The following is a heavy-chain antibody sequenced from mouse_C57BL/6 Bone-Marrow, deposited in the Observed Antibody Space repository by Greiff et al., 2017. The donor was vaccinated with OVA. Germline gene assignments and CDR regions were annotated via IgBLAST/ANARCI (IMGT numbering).Heavy chain of an antibody. Sequence: QVQLQQPGAELVRPGSSVKLSCKASGYTFTSYWMDWVKQRPGQGLEWIGNIYPSDSETHYNQKFKDKATLTVEKSSSTAYMQLSSLTSEDSAVYYCARRGGCLLTRDYAMDYWGQGTSVTVSS. CDR3: ARRGGCLLTRDYAMDY. CDR2: IYPSDSET. V-gene: IGHV1-61*01. J-gene: IGHJ4*01. D-gene: IGHD2-1*01. CDR1: GYTFTSYW.